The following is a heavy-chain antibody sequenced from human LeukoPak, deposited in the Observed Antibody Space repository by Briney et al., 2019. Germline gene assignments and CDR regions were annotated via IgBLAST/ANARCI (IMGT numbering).Heavy chain of an antibody. CDR3: ARDGHNYGTDR. CDR1: GFTFRSYG. CDR2: INTDGSRT. D-gene: IGHD5-18*01. V-gene: IGHV3-74*03. J-gene: IGHJ5*02. Sequence: GGSLRLSCAVSGFTFRSYGMHWVRQIPGKELVWVSHINTDGSRTLYADSVKGRFTISRDNAMNTVDLQMNSLRAEDTALYYCARDGHNYGTDRWGQGTLVTVSS.